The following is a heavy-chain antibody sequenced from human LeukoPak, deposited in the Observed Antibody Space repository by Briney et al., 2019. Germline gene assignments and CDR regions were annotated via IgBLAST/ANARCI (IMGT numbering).Heavy chain of an antibody. J-gene: IGHJ5*02. D-gene: IGHD6-13*01. Sequence: ASVKVSRKASGYTFTSYAMNWVRQAPGQGLEWMGWINTNTGNPTYAQGFTGRFVFSLDTSVSTAYLQISSLKAEDTAVYYCAIGSSSSQGGRWFDPWGRGTLVTVSS. CDR3: AIGSSSSQGGRWFDP. CDR1: GYTFTSYA. CDR2: INTNTGNP. V-gene: IGHV7-4-1*02.